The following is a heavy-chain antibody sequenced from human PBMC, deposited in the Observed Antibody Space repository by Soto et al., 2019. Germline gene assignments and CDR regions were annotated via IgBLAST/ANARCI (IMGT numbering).Heavy chain of an antibody. V-gene: IGHV3-20*04. CDR3: ARGGEHTYLDY. D-gene: IGHD4-17*01. CDR1: GFTFDDYG. CDR2: LNWNGDST. Sequence: EAQLVESGGGVVRPGGSLRLSCAASGFTFDDYGMSWVRQVPGKGLEWVCGLNWNGDSTTYADSVKGRFTVSRDNAKNTLYLQMNSLRVEDTALYYCARGGEHTYLDYWGQGTLVTVSS. J-gene: IGHJ4*02.